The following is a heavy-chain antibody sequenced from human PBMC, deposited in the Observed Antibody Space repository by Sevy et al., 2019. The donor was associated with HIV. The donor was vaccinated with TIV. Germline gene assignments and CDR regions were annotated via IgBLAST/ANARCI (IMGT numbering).Heavy chain of an antibody. Sequence: GGSLRLSCAASGFTFSSYGMHWVRQAPGKGLEWVAVISYDGSNKYYADSVKGRFTISRDNSKNTLYLQMNSLRAEDTAVYYCAKCVGATSYYGMDVWGQGTTVTVSS. CDR1: GFTFSSYG. D-gene: IGHD1-26*01. CDR2: ISYDGSNK. J-gene: IGHJ6*02. CDR3: AKCVGATSYYGMDV. V-gene: IGHV3-30*18.